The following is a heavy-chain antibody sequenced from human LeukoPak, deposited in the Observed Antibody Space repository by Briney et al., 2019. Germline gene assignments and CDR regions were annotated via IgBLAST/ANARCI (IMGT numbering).Heavy chain of an antibody. CDR1: GFTFSSYG. CDR2: ISYDGSNK. CDR3: AKERGAGVFDY. J-gene: IGHJ4*02. D-gene: IGHD6-19*01. V-gene: IGHV3-30*18. Sequence: GGSLRLSCAASGFTFSSYGMHWVRQAPGKGLEWVAVISYDGSNKYYADSVKGRFTISRDNSKKTLYLQMNSLRTEDTAMYYCAKERGAGVFDYWGQGTLVTVSS.